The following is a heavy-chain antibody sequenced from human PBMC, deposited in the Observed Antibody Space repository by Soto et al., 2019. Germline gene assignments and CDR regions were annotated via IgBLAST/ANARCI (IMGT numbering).Heavy chain of an antibody. CDR2: ISGNGGST. CDR1: GCTFSTLA. Sequence: PGGSLRLSWAAAGCTFSTLAMSWIRQAQGKGLEWVSTISGNGGSTYYADSVKGRFTISRDNSKNMLFLQINSLRDDDSAVYYCAKDLSSSWYVGYYYYYMDVWGKGTTVTVSS. D-gene: IGHD6-13*01. CDR3: AKDLSSSWYVGYYYYYMDV. V-gene: IGHV3-23*01. J-gene: IGHJ6*03.